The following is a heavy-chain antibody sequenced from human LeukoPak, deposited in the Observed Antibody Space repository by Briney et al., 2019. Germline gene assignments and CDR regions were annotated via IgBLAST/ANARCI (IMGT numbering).Heavy chain of an antibody. Sequence: PSQTPSLTCDISGDTVSSNSAAWNWIRQSPSRGLEWLGRTYYRSKWYYDYAVSVKSRITISPDTSKNQFSLQLNSVTADDTAVYYCARGFALDFWGQGTMVTVSS. CDR3: ARGFALDF. CDR2: TYYRSKWYY. CDR1: GDTVSSNSAA. V-gene: IGHV6-1*01. J-gene: IGHJ3*01.